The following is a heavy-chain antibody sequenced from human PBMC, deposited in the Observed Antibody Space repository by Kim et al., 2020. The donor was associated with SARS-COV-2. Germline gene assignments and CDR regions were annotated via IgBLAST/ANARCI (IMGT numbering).Heavy chain of an antibody. Sequence: QKFQGRVTMTRNTSISTAYMELSSLRSEDTAVYYCARGGSGFYYYYYMDVWGKGTTVTVSS. V-gene: IGHV1-8*01. J-gene: IGHJ6*03. D-gene: IGHD3-22*01. CDR3: ARGGSGFYYYYYMDV.